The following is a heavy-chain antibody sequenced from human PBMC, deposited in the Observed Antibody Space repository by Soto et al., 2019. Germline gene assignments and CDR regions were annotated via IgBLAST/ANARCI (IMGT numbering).Heavy chain of an antibody. D-gene: IGHD4-17*01. Sequence: SETLSLTCTVSGASIISTTKYWGWIRQPPVRGLEWIGTISSIGSTYYNPSLEGRVTISVDTSKNQFSLKVTSVTAADTGLYYCARQDHGDYEFSFDYWGQGTLVTVSS. CDR1: GASIISTTKY. V-gene: IGHV4-39*01. J-gene: IGHJ4*02. CDR3: ARQDHGDYEFSFDY. CDR2: ISSIGST.